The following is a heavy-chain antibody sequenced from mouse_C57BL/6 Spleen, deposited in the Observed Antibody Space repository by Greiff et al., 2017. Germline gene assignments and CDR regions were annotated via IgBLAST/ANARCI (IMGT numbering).Heavy chain of an antibody. D-gene: IGHD2-5*01. CDR2: INPSSGYT. V-gene: IGHV1-4*01. Sequence: LQESGAELARPGASVKMSCKASGYTFTSYTMHWVKQRPGQGLEWIGYINPSSGYTKYNQKFKDKATLTADKSSSTAYMQLSSLTSEDSAVYYCARTDSNYDYAMDYWGQGTSVTVSS. CDR3: ARTDSNYDYAMDY. J-gene: IGHJ4*01. CDR1: GYTFTSYT.